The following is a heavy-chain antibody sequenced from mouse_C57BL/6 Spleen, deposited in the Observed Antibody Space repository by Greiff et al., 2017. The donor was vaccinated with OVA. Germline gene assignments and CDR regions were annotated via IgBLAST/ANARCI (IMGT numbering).Heavy chain of an antibody. Sequence: VQLQESGAELVKPGASVKLSCTASGYTFTEYTIHWVKRRSGQGLEWIGWFYTGSGSIKYNEKFKDKATLTADKSSSTVYMELSRLTSEDSAVYFCARQSYYGSIHWYFDVWGTGTTVTVSS. D-gene: IGHD1-1*01. CDR2: FYTGSGSI. V-gene: IGHV1-62-2*01. J-gene: IGHJ1*03. CDR1: GYTFTEYT. CDR3: ARQSYYGSIHWYFDV.